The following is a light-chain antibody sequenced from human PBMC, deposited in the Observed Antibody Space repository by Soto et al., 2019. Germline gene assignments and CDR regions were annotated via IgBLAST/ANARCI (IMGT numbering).Light chain of an antibody. CDR1: QSIDNW. Sequence: DIQMTQSPSTLSASVGDRVTITCRAGQSIDNWLAWYQQKPGKAPKLLIYDASSLQSGVPSRFSGSGSGTDFTLTISSLQPEDFATYSCQQSYNSPQTFGQGTKVDIK. J-gene: IGKJ1*01. V-gene: IGKV1-39*01. CDR2: DAS. CDR3: QQSYNSPQT.